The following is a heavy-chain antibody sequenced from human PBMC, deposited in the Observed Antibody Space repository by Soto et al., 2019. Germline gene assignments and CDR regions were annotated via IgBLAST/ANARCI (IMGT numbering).Heavy chain of an antibody. CDR2: ISNRGTT. Sequence: SETLSLTCTVSGGSVTSDETYWTWILQSHRQRLARIGDISNRGTTCYNPSLKTRLTMSAHRSKSQFTLRLTSVTAAAPALYFCAGESGSTYGYFDHWGQGTRVTVSS. D-gene: IGHD5-18*01. CDR1: GGSVTSDETY. CDR3: AGESGSTYGYFDH. V-gene: IGHV4-30-4*01. J-gene: IGHJ4*02.